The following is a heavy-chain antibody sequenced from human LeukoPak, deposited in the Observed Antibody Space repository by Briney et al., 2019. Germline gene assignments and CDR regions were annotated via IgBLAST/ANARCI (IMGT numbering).Heavy chain of an antibody. V-gene: IGHV5-51*01. D-gene: IGHD3-22*01. J-gene: IGHJ3*02. CDR1: GYSFTSYW. CDR2: IYLGDSDT. CDR3: ARRYYYDSSGYYGTHDALDI. Sequence: GESLKISCKGSGYSFTSYWIGWVRQMPGKGLEWMGIIYLGDSDTRYSPSFQGQVTISADKSISTAYLQWSSLKASDTAMYYCARRYYYDSSGYYGTHDALDIWGQGTMVTVSS.